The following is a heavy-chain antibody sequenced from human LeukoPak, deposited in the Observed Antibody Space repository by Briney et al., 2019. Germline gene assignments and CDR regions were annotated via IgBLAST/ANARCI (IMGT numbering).Heavy chain of an antibody. D-gene: IGHD3-22*01. Sequence: ASVKVSCKASGYTFTSYGISWVRQAPGQGLEWMGWISAYNGNTNYAQKLQGRVTMTTDTSTSTAYMELRSLRSDDTAVYYCAREIYYYDSGGYYSVTGGGDYWGQGTLVTVSS. V-gene: IGHV1-18*01. J-gene: IGHJ4*02. CDR1: GYTFTSYG. CDR3: AREIYYYDSGGYYSVTGGGDY. CDR2: ISAYNGNT.